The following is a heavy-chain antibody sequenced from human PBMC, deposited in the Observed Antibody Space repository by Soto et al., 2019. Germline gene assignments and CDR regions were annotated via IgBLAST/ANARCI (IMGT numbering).Heavy chain of an antibody. CDR2: ISHDGSFK. V-gene: IGHV3-30*18. D-gene: IGHD6-19*01. CDR3: AKLEGSVPVDGDWFDP. Sequence: QVQLVESGGGVVQPGRSLRLSCAASGFSFSSHGMHWVRQAPGRGLEWVAVISHDGSFKSYADSLRGRFTVSRDNSKNTLYLQIHSLRPEDTAVYYCAKLEGSVPVDGDWFDPWGQGTLFTVSS. J-gene: IGHJ5*02. CDR1: GFSFSSHG.